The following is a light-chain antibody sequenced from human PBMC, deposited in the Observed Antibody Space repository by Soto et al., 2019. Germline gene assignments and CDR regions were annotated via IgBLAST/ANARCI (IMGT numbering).Light chain of an antibody. J-gene: IGKJ4*01. CDR3: QQSYSTPLA. Sequence: DIQMTQSPSSLSESVGDRVTITCRASQSISSYLNWYQQKPGKAPKVLIYAASSLQSGVPSRFSGSGSGTDFTLTISSLQPEDFATYYCQQSYSTPLAFGVGTKVEIK. CDR1: QSISSY. V-gene: IGKV1-39*01. CDR2: AAS.